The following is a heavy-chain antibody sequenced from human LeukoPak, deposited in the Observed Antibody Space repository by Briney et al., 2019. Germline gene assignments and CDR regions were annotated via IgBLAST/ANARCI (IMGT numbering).Heavy chain of an antibody. CDR2: INPNSGGT. V-gene: IGHV1-2*02. J-gene: IGHJ4*02. Sequence: ASVKVSCKASGYTFTGYYMHWVRQAPGQGLEWMGWINPNSGGTNYAQKFQGRVTMTRDTSISTAYMELSRLRSDDTAVYYCARDLFPYSSDHIWGQGTLVTVSS. CDR1: GYTFTGYY. D-gene: IGHD6-19*01. CDR3: ARDLFPYSSDHI.